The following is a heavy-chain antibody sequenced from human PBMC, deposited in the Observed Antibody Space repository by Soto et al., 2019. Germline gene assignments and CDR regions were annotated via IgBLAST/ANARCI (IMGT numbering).Heavy chain of an antibody. D-gene: IGHD1-7*01. V-gene: IGHV3-23*01. Sequence: HPGGSLRLSCAASGFTFSSYAMSWVRQAPGKGLEWVSAISGSGGSTYYADSVKGRFTISRDNSKNTLYLQMNSLRAEDTAVYYCAKDFGAVRYNWNYGPSYYYYYGMDVWGQGTTVTVSS. CDR2: ISGSGGST. CDR1: GFTFSSYA. CDR3: AKDFGAVRYNWNYGPSYYYYYGMDV. J-gene: IGHJ6*02.